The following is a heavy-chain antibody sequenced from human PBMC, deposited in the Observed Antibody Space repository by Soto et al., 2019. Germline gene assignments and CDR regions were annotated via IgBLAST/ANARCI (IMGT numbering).Heavy chain of an antibody. J-gene: IGHJ4*02. Sequence: SETLSLTCTVSGGSISSGGYSWTWIRQHPGKGLEWIGYIYYSGSTYYKPSLKSRVTISVDTSKNQFSLKLSSVTAADTAVYYCARGWTTVTTFGYWGQGTLVTVSS. CDR3: ARGWTTVTTFGY. CDR2: IYYSGST. D-gene: IGHD4-17*01. CDR1: GGSISSGGYS. V-gene: IGHV4-31*03.